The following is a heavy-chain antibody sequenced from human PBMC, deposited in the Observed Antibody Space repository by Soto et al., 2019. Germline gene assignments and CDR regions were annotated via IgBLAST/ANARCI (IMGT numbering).Heavy chain of an antibody. CDR2: IIPIFGTA. CDR1: GGTFSSYA. Sequence: QVQLVQSGAEVKKPGSSVKVSCKASGGTFSSYAISWVRQAPGQGLEWMGGIIPIFGTANDAQKFQGRVKITADESTSKAYMELSSLRSGDTAVYYCARDWRRDVVVPAAINYYGMDVWGQGTTVTVSS. J-gene: IGHJ6*02. CDR3: ARDWRRDVVVPAAINYYGMDV. D-gene: IGHD2-2*02. V-gene: IGHV1-69*01.